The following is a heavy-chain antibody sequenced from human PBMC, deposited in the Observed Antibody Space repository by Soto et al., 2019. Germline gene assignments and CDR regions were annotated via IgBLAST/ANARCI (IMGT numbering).Heavy chain of an antibody. CDR1: GFPFRNFA. Sequence: PGGSLRLSCAASGFPFRNFAMAWVRQAPGKGLEWVSIISNSGSSTYHGDSVKCRFTTSRDNSKGTLSLHMRGVRIDDTAVYFCVRADLLWDSFDLWGQGTLVTVSS. D-gene: IGHD2-2*01. J-gene: IGHJ4*02. V-gene: IGHV3-23*05. CDR2: ISNSGSST. CDR3: VRADLLWDSFDL.